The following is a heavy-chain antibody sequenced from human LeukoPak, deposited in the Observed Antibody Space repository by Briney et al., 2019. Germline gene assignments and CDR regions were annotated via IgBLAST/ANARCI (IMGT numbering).Heavy chain of an antibody. V-gene: IGHV3-66*01. CDR1: GFTVSSNY. D-gene: IGHD4-23*01. CDR2: IYGGGST. CDR3: ARDRAVVTPTLDYYYGMDV. J-gene: IGHJ6*02. Sequence: GGSLRLSCAASGFTVSSNYMSWVRQAPGKGLEWVSVIYGGGSTYYADSVEGRFTISRDNSKNTLYLQMNSLRAEDTAVYYCARDRAVVTPTLDYYYGMDVWGQGTTVTVSS.